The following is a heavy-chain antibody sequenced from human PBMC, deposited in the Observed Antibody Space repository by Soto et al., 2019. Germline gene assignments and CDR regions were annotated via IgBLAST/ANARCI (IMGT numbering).Heavy chain of an antibody. CDR1: GFTFSSYS. CDR2: ISSSSSTI. Sequence: GGSLRLSCAASGFTFSSYSMNWVRQAPGKGLEWVSYISSSSSTIYYADSVKGRFTISRDNAKNSRYLQMDSLRAEDTAVYYCARVGIVVVPAAEPMGNYMDVWGKGTTVTVSS. CDR3: ARVGIVVVPAAEPMGNYMDV. J-gene: IGHJ6*03. V-gene: IGHV3-48*01. D-gene: IGHD2-2*01.